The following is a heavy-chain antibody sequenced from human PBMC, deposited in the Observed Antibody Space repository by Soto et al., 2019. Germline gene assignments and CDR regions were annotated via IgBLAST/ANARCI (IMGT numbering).Heavy chain of an antibody. Sequence: SQVLLLLLLVVGCSIGSSRYSWSWLRPTPGKGLEWIWSMYYSGSPYYTQSLKSRITIPVEXSKTKSYLKLISVTAVNTSVYYCARQIYYKILNGYPGTPYYYYGLDFWGKGSSVTVSA. CDR3: ARQIYYKILNGYPGTPYYYYGLDF. CDR1: GCSIGSSRYS. CDR2: MYYSGSP. J-gene: IGHJ6*04. D-gene: IGHD3-9*01. V-gene: IGHV4-39*01.